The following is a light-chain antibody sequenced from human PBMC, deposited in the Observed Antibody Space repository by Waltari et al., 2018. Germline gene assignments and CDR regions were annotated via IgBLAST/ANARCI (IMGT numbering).Light chain of an antibody. J-gene: IGKJ1*01. V-gene: IGKV3-11*01. CDR2: SAS. Sequence: EIVLTQSPATLSLSPGEMATLSCKASQSVSSYLAWYQQKPGQAPRLLIYSASNRPTGLPPRFSASGSGTDVTLTISSLEPEDVAVYYCRQRSNWPRTFGQGTKVEI. CDR1: QSVSSY. CDR3: RQRSNWPRT.